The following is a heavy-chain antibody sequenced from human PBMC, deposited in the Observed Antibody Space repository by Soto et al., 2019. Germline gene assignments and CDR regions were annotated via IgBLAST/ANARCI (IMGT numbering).Heavy chain of an antibody. V-gene: IGHV4-31*03. Sequence: QVQLQESGPGLVKPSQTLSLTCTVSGGSISSGGYYWSWIRQHPGKGLEWIGYIYYSGSTYYNPSLQSRVTISVDTSKNQFSLKLSSVTAADTAVYYCAREDYGDWVYFQHWGQGTLVTVSS. CDR3: AREDYGDWVYFQH. CDR2: IYYSGST. CDR1: GGSISSGGYY. D-gene: IGHD4-17*01. J-gene: IGHJ1*01.